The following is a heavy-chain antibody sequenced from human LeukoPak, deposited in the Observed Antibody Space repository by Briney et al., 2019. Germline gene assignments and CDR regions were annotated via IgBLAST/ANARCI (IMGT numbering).Heavy chain of an antibody. CDR2: IHASGST. V-gene: IGHV4-59*01. D-gene: IGHD1-26*01. CDR3: ARGRPVTGSFYFDY. CDR1: GGSISGYF. J-gene: IGHJ4*02. Sequence: SETLSLTCTVSGGSISGYFWSWIRQPPGKGLEWIGYIHASGSTNQSPSLKSRVTISVDTSKNQFSLKLTSVTAADTAVYYCARGRPVTGSFYFDYWGQGTLVTVSS.